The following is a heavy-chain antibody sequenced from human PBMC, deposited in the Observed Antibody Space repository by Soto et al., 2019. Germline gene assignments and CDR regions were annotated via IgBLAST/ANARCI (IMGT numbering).Heavy chain of an antibody. J-gene: IGHJ3*02. D-gene: IGHD2-2*01. CDR2: IIPILGIA. V-gene: IGHV1-69*02. Sequence: GASVKVSCKASGVAFSSYTIRWVRQAPGQGLEWMGRIIPILGIANYAQKFQGRVTITADKSTSTAYMELSSLRSEDTAVYYCASRGDCSSTSCRTFGIWGQGTMVTVSS. CDR3: ASRGDCSSTSCRTFGI. CDR1: GVAFSSYT.